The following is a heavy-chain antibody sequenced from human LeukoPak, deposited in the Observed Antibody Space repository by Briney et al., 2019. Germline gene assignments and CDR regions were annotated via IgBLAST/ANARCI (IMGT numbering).Heavy chain of an antibody. CDR3: ARYYDSSGYTQGAFDI. J-gene: IGHJ3*02. CDR2: FYRGGST. CDR1: GFSVSTNF. D-gene: IGHD3-22*01. Sequence: GGSLRLSCVASGFSVSTNFMSWVRQAPGKGLEWVSSFYRGGSTYYGDSVKGRFTTSRDHSMNTVHLQMNSLRAEDTAVYYCARYYDSSGYTQGAFDIWGQGTMVTVS. V-gene: IGHV3-66*02.